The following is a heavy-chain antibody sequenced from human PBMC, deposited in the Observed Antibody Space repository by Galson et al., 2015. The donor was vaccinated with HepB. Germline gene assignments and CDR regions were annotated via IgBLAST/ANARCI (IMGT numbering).Heavy chain of an antibody. D-gene: IGHD3-10*02. CDR1: GASISSYY. Sequence: ETLSLTCTVSGASISSYYWSRIRQPPGQGLEWIGYIYFSGSINYNPPLKSRLTISGDTSKNQFSLKVTSVTAPDPAVYYCARAPYICSGNTLDCWGRATLVTVSS. CDR2: IYFSGSI. CDR3: ARAPYICSGNTLDC. J-gene: IGHJ4*02. V-gene: IGHV4-59*01.